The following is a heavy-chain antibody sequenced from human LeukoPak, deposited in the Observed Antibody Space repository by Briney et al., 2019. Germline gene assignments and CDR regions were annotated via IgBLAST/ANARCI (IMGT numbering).Heavy chain of an antibody. D-gene: IGHD3-3*01. Sequence: PGGSLRLSCAASGFTFSSYAMHWVRQAPGKGLEWVAVISYDGSSKYYTDSVKGRFTISRDNSKNTLYLQMNSLRAEDTAVYYCARDTYDFWSGYYQYAFDIWGQGTMVTVSS. CDR3: ARDTYDFWSGYYQYAFDI. V-gene: IGHV3-30*04. CDR1: GFTFSSYA. J-gene: IGHJ3*02. CDR2: ISYDGSSK.